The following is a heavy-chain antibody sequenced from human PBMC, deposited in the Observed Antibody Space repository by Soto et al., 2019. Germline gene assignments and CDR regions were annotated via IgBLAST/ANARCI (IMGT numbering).Heavy chain of an antibody. Sequence: SVKVSCKASGGTFSSYAISWVRQAPGQGXEWMGGIIPIFGTANYAQKFQGRVTITADESTSTAYMELSSLRSEDTAVYYCARAGSDYYDSSGPSYYFDYWGQGTLVTVSS. J-gene: IGHJ4*02. CDR1: GGTFSSYA. V-gene: IGHV1-69*13. CDR2: IIPIFGTA. D-gene: IGHD3-22*01. CDR3: ARAGSDYYDSSGPSYYFDY.